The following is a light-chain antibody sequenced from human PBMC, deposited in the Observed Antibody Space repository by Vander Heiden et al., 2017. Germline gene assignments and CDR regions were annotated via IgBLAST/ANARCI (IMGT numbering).Light chain of an antibody. CDR1: QSVSSSY. CDR3: QQYGSSPPFT. V-gene: IGKV3-20*01. CDR2: GAS. J-gene: IGKJ3*01. Sequence: DIVLTQSPGTLSLSPGERATLSCRASQSVSSSYLAWYQQKPGQAPRLLIYGASSRATGIPDRFSGSGYGTDFTLTISRLEPEDFAVYYCQQYGSSPPFTFGPGTKVDIK.